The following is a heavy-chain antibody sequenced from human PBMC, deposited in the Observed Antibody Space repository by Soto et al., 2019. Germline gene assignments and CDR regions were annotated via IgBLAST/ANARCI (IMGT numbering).Heavy chain of an antibody. Sequence: ASVKVSCKASGYTFTSYGISWVRQAPGQGLEWMGWISAYNGNTNYAQKLHGRGTMTPDTSTSTAYMELRSLRSVDTSVYFCARDRRYGRPPDYWGPRTLVTGSS. J-gene: IGHJ4*02. CDR3: ARDRRYGRPPDY. CDR1: GYTFTSYG. V-gene: IGHV1-18*01. CDR2: ISAYNGNT. D-gene: IGHD3-10*01.